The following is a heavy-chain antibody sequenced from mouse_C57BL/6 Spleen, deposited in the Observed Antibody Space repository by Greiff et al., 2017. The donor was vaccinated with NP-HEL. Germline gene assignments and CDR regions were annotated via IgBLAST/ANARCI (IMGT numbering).Heavy chain of an antibody. D-gene: IGHD1-1*01. J-gene: IGHJ1*03. Sequence: VQLKQSGPELVKPGASVKMSCKASGYTFTDYNMHWVKQSHGKSLEWIGYITPNNGGTSYNQKFKGKATLTVNKSSSTAYMELRSLTSEDSAVYYCARATVVPWYCDVWGTGTTVTVSS. V-gene: IGHV1-22*01. CDR2: ITPNNGGT. CDR3: ARATVVPWYCDV. CDR1: GYTFTDYN.